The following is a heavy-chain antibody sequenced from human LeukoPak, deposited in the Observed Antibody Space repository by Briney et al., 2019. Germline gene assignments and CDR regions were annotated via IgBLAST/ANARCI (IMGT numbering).Heavy chain of an antibody. CDR1: GYTFTGYY. V-gene: IGHV1-2*04. CDR2: INPNSGGT. CDR3: ARDPRRISYYDFWSGYYESLDYMDV. Sequence: ASVKVSCKASGYTFTGYYMHWVRQAPGQGLEWMGWINPNSGGTNYAQKFQGWVTMTRDTSISTAYMELRSLRSDDTAVYYCARDPRRISYYDFWSGYYESLDYMDVWGKGTTVTVSS. D-gene: IGHD3-3*01. J-gene: IGHJ6*03.